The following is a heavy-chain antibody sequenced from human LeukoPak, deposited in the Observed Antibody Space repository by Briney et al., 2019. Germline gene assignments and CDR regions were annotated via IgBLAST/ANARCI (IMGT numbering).Heavy chain of an antibody. CDR2: VSHSGST. Sequence: SETLSLTCSVSGGFINNYFYSWIRQSPGKGLEWIGSVSHSGSTTYSPSLKSRATISLHPSKNEFSLNLSSVTATDTAVYYCARQWLSSLNWFDPWGQGTRVTVSS. J-gene: IGHJ5*02. CDR3: ARQWLSSLNWFDP. CDR1: GGFINNYF. V-gene: IGHV4-59*08. D-gene: IGHD3-16*02.